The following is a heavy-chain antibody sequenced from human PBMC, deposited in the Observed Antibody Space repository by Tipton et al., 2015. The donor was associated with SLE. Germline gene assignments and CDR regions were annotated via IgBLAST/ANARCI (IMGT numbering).Heavy chain of an antibody. CDR2: IFYTGST. Sequence: TLSLTCTVSGGSISSDYWTWIRQPPGKGLEWIGSIFYTGSTTYNPSLKSRLTMSVDTPKNQFSLKLTSVTAADTAVYYCATDPNGVYGSFEYWGQGALATVSS. V-gene: IGHV4-59*01. D-gene: IGHD4-17*01. CDR1: GGSISSDY. CDR3: ATDPNGVYGSFEY. J-gene: IGHJ4*02.